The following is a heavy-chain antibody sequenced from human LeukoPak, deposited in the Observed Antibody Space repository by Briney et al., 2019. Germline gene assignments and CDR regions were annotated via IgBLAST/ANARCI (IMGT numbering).Heavy chain of an antibody. CDR3: ARVTNYDYVWGSYSDH. V-gene: IGHV1-2*02. CDR2: INPNSGGT. CDR1: GYTFTGYY. D-gene: IGHD3-16*01. Sequence: GASAKVSCKASGYTFTGYYMHWVRQAPGQGLEWMGWINPNSGGTNYAQKFQGRVTMTRDTSISTAYMELSRLRSDDTAVYYCARVTNYDYVWGSYSDHWGQGTLVTVSS. J-gene: IGHJ5*02.